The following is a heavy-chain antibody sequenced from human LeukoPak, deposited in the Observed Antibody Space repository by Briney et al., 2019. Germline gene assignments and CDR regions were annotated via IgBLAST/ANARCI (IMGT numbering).Heavy chain of an antibody. D-gene: IGHD3-3*01. V-gene: IGHV4-31*03. J-gene: IGHJ4*02. CDR1: GGTNSSGGYY. Sequence: SETLSLTCTVSGGTNSSGGYYWSWLRQHPGKGLEWLGYIYYSGSTYYNPSLKSRVTISVDTSKNQFSLKLSSVTAADTAVYYCARSGLRYYFWSGYHPGPFDYWGQGTLVTVSS. CDR3: ARSGLRYYFWSGYHPGPFDY. CDR2: IYYSGST.